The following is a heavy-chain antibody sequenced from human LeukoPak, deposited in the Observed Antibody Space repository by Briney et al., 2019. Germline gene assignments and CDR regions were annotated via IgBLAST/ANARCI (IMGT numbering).Heavy chain of an antibody. V-gene: IGHV1-69*13. D-gene: IGHD4-23*01. CDR3: ARGGTTVVTNFDY. Sequence: SVKVSCKASGGTSSSYAISWVRQAPGQGLEWMGGIIPIFGTANYAQKFQGRVTITADESTSTAYMELSSLRSEDTAVYYCARGGTTVVTNFDYWGQGTLVTVSS. J-gene: IGHJ4*02. CDR1: GGTSSSYA. CDR2: IIPIFGTA.